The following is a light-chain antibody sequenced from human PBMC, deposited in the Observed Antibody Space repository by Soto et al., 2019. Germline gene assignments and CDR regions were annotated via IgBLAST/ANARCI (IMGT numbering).Light chain of an antibody. CDR2: DAS. V-gene: IGKV3-15*01. CDR1: QSVSNK. J-gene: IGKJ3*01. Sequence: EILMTQSPATLSVSPGERATLSCRASQSVSNKLAWYQQKPGQAPRLLIYDASTRATGVTPRFSGSGSGTEFTLTISSLQSEDFAVYYCQQYNDWPPFTFGPGTKVDIK. CDR3: QQYNDWPPFT.